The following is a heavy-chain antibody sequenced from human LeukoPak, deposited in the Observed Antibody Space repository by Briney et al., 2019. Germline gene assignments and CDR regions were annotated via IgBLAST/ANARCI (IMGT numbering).Heavy chain of an antibody. Sequence: GGSLRLSCAASGFTFSNYAMHWVRQAPGKGPEWVALISNDGRNKNYADSVKGRFTISRDNSKNTLFLQMNSLRTEDTALFYCARAGYDILTAYYRGAFDIWGQGTMVTVSS. CDR2: ISNDGRNK. CDR3: ARAGYDILTAYYRGAFDI. J-gene: IGHJ3*02. V-gene: IGHV3-30*04. D-gene: IGHD3-9*01. CDR1: GFTFSNYA.